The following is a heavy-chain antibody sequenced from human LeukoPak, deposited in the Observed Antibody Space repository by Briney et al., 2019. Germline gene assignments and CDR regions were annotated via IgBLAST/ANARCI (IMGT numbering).Heavy chain of an antibody. CDR3: ARSGAKYQLPDSYYFDY. CDR1: GFAFSSYS. V-gene: IGHV3-48*02. Sequence: GGSLRLSCAASGFAFSSYSMNWVRQAPGKGLEWLSYISSTSGTIYYADSVKGRFTISRDNVKNSLFLQMNSLRDEDTAVYYCARSGAKYQLPDSYYFDYWGQGTLVTVSS. J-gene: IGHJ4*02. CDR2: ISSTSGTI. D-gene: IGHD2-2*01.